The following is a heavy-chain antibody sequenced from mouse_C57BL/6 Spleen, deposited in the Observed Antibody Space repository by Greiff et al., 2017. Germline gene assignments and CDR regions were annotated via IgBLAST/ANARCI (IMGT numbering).Heavy chain of an antibody. CDR1: GFTFSDYY. CDR3: ARQYYGSSYGFFDY. J-gene: IGHJ2*01. D-gene: IGHD1-1*01. V-gene: IGHV5-12*01. CDR2: ISNGGGST. Sequence: EVKLMESGGGLVQPGGSLKLSCAASGFTFSDYYMYWVRQTPEKRLEWVAYISNGGGSTYYPDTVKGRFTISRDNAKNTLYLQMSRLKSEDTAMYYCARQYYGSSYGFFDYWGQGTTLTVSS.